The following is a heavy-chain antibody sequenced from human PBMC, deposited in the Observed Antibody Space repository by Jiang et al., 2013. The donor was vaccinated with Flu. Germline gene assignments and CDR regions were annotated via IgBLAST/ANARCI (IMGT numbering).Heavy chain of an antibody. Sequence: VQLVESGGGLVQPGGSLRLSCAASGFTFSSYAMSWVRQAPGKGLEWVSAISGSGGSTYYADSVKGRFTISRDNSKNTLYLQMNSLRAEDTAVYYCAKDLFGYYYDSSAPNRQAFDYWGQGTLVTVSS. D-gene: IGHD3-22*01. CDR3: AKDLFGYYYDSSAPNRQAFDY. V-gene: IGHV3-23*04. CDR2: ISGSGGST. CDR1: GFTFSSYA. J-gene: IGHJ4*02.